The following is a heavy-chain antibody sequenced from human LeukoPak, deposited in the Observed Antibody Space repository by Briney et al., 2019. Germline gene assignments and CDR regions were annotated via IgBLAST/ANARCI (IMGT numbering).Heavy chain of an antibody. CDR3: ARVSGYCSGGSCYGLPSHGMDV. CDR1: GYTFTSYY. D-gene: IGHD2-15*01. V-gene: IGHV1-46*01. CDR2: INPSGGST. J-gene: IGHJ6*02. Sequence: EASVKVSCKASGYTFTSYYMHWVRQAPGQGLEWMGIINPSGGSTSYAQKFQGRVTMTRDTSTSTVYMELSSLRSEDTAVYYCARVSGYCSGGSCYGLPSHGMDVWGQGATVTVSS.